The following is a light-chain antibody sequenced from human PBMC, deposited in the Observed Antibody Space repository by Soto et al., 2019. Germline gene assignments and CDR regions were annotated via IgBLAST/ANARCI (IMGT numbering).Light chain of an antibody. CDR3: SSYTSSSTVV. Sequence: QSALTQPASVSGSPGQSITISCTGTSSDVGGYNYVSWYQQHPGKAPKLMSYDVSNRPSGVSNRISGSKSGNTASLTISGLQAEDEADYSCSSYTSSSTVVFGGGTKLTVL. V-gene: IGLV2-14*01. CDR1: SSDVGGYNY. J-gene: IGLJ2*01. CDR2: DVS.